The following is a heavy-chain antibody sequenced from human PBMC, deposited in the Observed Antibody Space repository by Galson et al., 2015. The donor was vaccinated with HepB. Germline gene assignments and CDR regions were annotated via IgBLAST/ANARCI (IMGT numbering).Heavy chain of an antibody. J-gene: IGHJ4*02. CDR3: ARGYDSGSYYYHY. CDR1: GGTFSNYA. V-gene: IGHV1-69*06. Sequence: SVKVSCKASGGTFSNYAIDWVRQAPGQGLEWIGGIIPLFGTANYAHIFQGRITITADKSTTTAYMELSSLRPEDTAVYYCARGYDSGSYYYHYWGQGSLVTVSS. D-gene: IGHD3-10*01. CDR2: IIPLFGTA.